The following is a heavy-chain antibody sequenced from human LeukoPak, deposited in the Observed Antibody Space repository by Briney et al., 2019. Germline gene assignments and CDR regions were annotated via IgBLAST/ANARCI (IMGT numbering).Heavy chain of an antibody. V-gene: IGHV3-30*18. CDR2: ISYDGSNK. CDR1: GLTFSSYG. Sequence: GWSLRLSCAASGLTFSSYGMHGVRQAPARGLEWVAVISYDGSNKYYAGSVKGRFTISRDNSKNTLYLQMNSLRAEDTAVYYCAKSRVRGVISYGMDVWGQGTTVTVSS. CDR3: AKSRVRGVISYGMDV. D-gene: IGHD3-10*01. J-gene: IGHJ6*02.